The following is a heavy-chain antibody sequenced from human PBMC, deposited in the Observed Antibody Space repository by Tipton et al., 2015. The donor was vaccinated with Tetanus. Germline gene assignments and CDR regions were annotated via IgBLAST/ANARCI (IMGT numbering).Heavy chain of an antibody. J-gene: IGHJ4*02. Sequence: TLSLTCAVSGGSISSSNWWGWVRQPPGKGLEWIGEIYHSGSTNYNPSLKSRVTISVDTSKNQFSLKLSSVTAADTAVYYCASLNDYGGKGFDYWGQGPLVTVSS. CDR2: IYHSGST. V-gene: IGHV4-4*02. CDR1: GGSISSSNW. D-gene: IGHD4-23*01. CDR3: ASLNDYGGKGFDY.